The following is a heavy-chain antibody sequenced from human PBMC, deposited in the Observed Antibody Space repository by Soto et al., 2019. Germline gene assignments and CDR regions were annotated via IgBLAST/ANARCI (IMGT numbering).Heavy chain of an antibody. D-gene: IGHD7-27*01. CDR3: ARGSEQLGIRDLYFDY. J-gene: IGHJ4*02. CDR1: GFTFSSYW. Sequence: GGSLRLSCAASGFTFSSYWMSWVRQAPGKGLEWVANIKQDGSEKYYVDSVKGRFTISRDNAKNSLYLQMNSLRAEDTAVYYCARGSEQLGIRDLYFDYWGQGTLVTVSS. CDR2: IKQDGSEK. V-gene: IGHV3-7*03.